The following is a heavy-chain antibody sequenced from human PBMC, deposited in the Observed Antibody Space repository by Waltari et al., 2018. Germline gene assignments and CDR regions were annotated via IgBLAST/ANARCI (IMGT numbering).Heavy chain of an antibody. CDR2: MNPNSGNT. D-gene: IGHD4-4*01. V-gene: IGHV1-8*01. J-gene: IGHJ6*03. Sequence: QVQLVQSGAEVKKPGASVKVSCKASGYTFTSYDINWVRQATGQGLEWMGWMNPNSGNTGYAQKFKGRVTMTRNTSISTAYMELSSLRSEDTAVYYCATYSNYANTNYYYYYYMDVWGKGTTVTVSS. CDR1: GYTFTSYD. CDR3: ATYSNYANTNYYYYYYMDV.